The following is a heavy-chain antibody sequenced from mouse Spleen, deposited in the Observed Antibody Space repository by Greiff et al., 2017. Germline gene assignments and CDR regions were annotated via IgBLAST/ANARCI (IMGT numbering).Heavy chain of an antibody. Sequence: QVQLQQPGAELVRPGTSVKLSCKASGYTFTSYWMHWVKQRPGQGLEWIGVIDPSDSYTNYNQKFKGKATLTVDTSSSTAYMQLSSLTSEDSAVYYCARGRSPSTGYFDVWGAGTTVTVSS. V-gene: IGHV1-59*01. CDR1: GYTFTSYW. CDR2: IDPSDSYT. J-gene: IGHJ1*01. CDR3: ARGRSPSTGYFDV. D-gene: IGHD2-1*01.